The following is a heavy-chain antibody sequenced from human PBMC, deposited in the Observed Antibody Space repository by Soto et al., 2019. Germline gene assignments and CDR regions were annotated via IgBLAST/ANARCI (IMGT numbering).Heavy chain of an antibody. Sequence: EVQLVESGGGLFQPGGSLRLSCAASGLAFSSYSMCWVRQAPGKGLLWVARISDDGSRRTYADYVKGRFTISRDNAKNKRLLEIRRQTDEGTGDYYCARGPPWGQGTLVSVSS. CDR2: ISDDGSRR. CDR3: ARGPP. V-gene: IGHV3-74*03. J-gene: IGHJ4*02. CDR1: GLAFSSYS.